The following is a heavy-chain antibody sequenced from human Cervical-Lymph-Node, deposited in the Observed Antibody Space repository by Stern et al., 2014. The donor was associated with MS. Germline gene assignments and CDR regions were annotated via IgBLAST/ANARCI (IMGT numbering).Heavy chain of an antibody. CDR2: IHPSGAGT. V-gene: IGHV1-46*03. CDR1: GYTFATYY. Sequence: VHLVESGAEVKKPGASVKVSCEAPGYTFATYYIHWVRQAPGQGLEWMGIIHPSGAGTTYAQRFQDRVTMTGDTSTTTVYMELSSLRSEDTAVYYCTRSPGIAVAAPFYFFDYWGQGTLVTVSS. CDR3: TRSPGIAVAAPFYFFDY. J-gene: IGHJ4*02. D-gene: IGHD6-19*01.